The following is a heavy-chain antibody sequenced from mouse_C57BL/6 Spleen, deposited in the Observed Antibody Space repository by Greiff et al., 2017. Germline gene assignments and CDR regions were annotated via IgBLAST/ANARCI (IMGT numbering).Heavy chain of an antibody. J-gene: IGHJ4*01. CDR1: GFNITDYY. V-gene: IGHV14-2*01. CDR3: ARGYCGRSPRAMDD. CDR2: IDPEDGET. Sequence: VQLKESGAELVKPGASVKLSCTASGFNITDYYMHWVKQRTEQGLEWIGRIDPEDGETKYAPKFQGKATITADTSSNTAYLQLSSLTSEDAAVYYCARGYCGRSPRAMDDWGQGTSGTVSS. D-gene: IGHD1-1*01.